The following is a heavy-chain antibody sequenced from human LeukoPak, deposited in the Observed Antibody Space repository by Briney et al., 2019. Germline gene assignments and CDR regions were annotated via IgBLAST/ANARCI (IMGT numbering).Heavy chain of an antibody. Sequence: GGSLRLSCAASGFTFSSYGMHWVRQALGKGLEWVAVIWYDGSNKYYADSVKGRFTISRDNSKNTLYLQMNSLRAEDTAVYYCARTGYDFWSGYYGGDYYYMDVWGKGTTVTVSS. V-gene: IGHV3-33*01. CDR1: GFTFSSYG. CDR2: IWYDGSNK. J-gene: IGHJ6*03. D-gene: IGHD3-3*01. CDR3: ARTGYDFWSGYYGGDYYYMDV.